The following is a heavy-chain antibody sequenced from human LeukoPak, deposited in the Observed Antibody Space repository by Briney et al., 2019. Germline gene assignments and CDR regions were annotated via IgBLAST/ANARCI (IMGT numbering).Heavy chain of an antibody. CDR3: ARGVRRITIFGVVKYYFDY. CDR2: ISDSGGST. Sequence: GGSLRPSCAASGFTFSSYAMSWVRQAPGKGLEWVSAISDSGGSTYYADSVKGRFTISRDNSKNTPYLQMNSLRAEDTAVYYCARGVRRITIFGVVKYYFDYWGQGTLVTVSS. CDR1: GFTFSSYA. J-gene: IGHJ4*02. V-gene: IGHV3-23*01. D-gene: IGHD3-3*01.